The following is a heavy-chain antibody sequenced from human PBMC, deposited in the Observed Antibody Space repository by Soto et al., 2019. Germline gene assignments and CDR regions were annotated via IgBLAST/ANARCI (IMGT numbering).Heavy chain of an antibody. CDR2: ISAYNGNT. J-gene: IGHJ5*02. V-gene: IGHV1-18*01. CDR1: GYTFTSYG. CDR3: ARDRCSSTSCLPWFDP. D-gene: IGHD2-2*01. Sequence: WASVKVSCKASGYTFTSYGISWVRQAPGQGLEWMGWISAYNGNTNYAQKLQGRVTMTTDTSTSTAYMELRSLRSDDTAVYYCARDRCSSTSCLPWFDPWGQGTLVTVSS.